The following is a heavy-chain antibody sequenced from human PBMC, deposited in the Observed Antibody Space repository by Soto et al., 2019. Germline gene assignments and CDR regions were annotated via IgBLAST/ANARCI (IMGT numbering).Heavy chain of an antibody. J-gene: IGHJ4*02. Sequence: SETLSLTCTVSGGSISSYYWSWIRQPPGKGLEWIGYIYYSGSTNYNPSLKSRVTISVDTSKNQFSLKLSSVTAADTAVYYCASILEHPREYYFDYWGQGTLVTVSS. CDR1: GGSISSYY. CDR2: IYYSGST. V-gene: IGHV4-59*01. CDR3: ASILEHPREYYFDY. D-gene: IGHD1-1*01.